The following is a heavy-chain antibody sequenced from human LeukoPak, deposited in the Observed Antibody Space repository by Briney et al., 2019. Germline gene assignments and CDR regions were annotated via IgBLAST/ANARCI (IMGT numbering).Heavy chain of an antibody. V-gene: IGHV4-30-2*01. CDR3: ARVLIGIAARPFDY. Sequence: PSQTLSLTCTVSGGSISSGGYSWSWIRQPPGKGLEWIGEIYHSGSTNYNPSLKSRVTISVDKSKNQFSLKLSSVTAADTAVYYCARVLIGIAARPFDYWGQGTLVTVSS. J-gene: IGHJ4*02. CDR2: IYHSGST. D-gene: IGHD6-6*01. CDR1: GGSISSGGYS.